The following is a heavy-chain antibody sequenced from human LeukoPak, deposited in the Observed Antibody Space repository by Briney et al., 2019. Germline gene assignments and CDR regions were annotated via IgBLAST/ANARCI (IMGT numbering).Heavy chain of an antibody. CDR1: GGSISSSSYY. D-gene: IGHD5-18*01. V-gene: IGHV4-39*07. CDR2: INHSGST. J-gene: IGHJ6*03. Sequence: SETLSLTCTVSGGSISSSSYYWGWIRQPPGKGLEWIGEINHSGSTNYNPSLKSRVTISVDTSKNQFSLKLSSVTAADTAVYYCARLTTAMAGYYYYYYMDVGGKGTTVTVSS. CDR3: ARLTTAMAGYYYYYYMDV.